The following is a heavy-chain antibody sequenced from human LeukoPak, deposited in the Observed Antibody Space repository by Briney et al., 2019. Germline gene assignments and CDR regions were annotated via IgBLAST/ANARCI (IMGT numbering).Heavy chain of an antibody. CDR3: AKRQLVQLWFDP. Sequence: PGGSLRLSCAASGFTFSSYAMSWVRQAPGKGLEWVSAISGSGGSAYYADSVKGRFTISRDNSKNTLYLQMNSLRAEDTAVYYCAKRQLVQLWFDPWGQGTLVTVSS. D-gene: IGHD6-13*01. CDR2: ISGSGGSA. V-gene: IGHV3-23*01. CDR1: GFTFSSYA. J-gene: IGHJ5*02.